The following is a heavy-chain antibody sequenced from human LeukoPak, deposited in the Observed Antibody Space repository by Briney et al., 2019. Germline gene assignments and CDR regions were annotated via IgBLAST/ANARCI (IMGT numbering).Heavy chain of an antibody. CDR2: IYYSGSP. Sequence: SETLSLTCTVSGGSISSYYWSWVRQPPAKGLEWIGYIYYSGSPTYNPSLEGRVTISVDTSKNQFSLNLRSVTAADTAVYFCARRTVVLDYWGPGTLVTVSS. CDR3: ARRTVVLDY. D-gene: IGHD4-23*01. V-gene: IGHV4-59*08. CDR1: GGSISSYY. J-gene: IGHJ4*02.